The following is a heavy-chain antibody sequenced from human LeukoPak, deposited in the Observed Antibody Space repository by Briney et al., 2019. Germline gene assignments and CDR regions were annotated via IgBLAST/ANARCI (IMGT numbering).Heavy chain of an antibody. CDR2: IWFDGNNK. CDR1: GFSFSTYG. Sequence: GRSLRLSCVASGFSFSTYGMHWVRQAPGKGLEWVAVIWFDGNNKYYGDSVKGRFTISRDNSKNTLYLQMNSLRAEDTAVYYCAKATSPLGSFDYWGQGTLVTVSS. CDR3: AKATSPLGSFDY. V-gene: IGHV3-33*06. J-gene: IGHJ4*02. D-gene: IGHD1-26*01.